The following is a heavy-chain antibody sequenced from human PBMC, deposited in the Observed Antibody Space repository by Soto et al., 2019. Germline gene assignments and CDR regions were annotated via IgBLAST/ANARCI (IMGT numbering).Heavy chain of an antibody. V-gene: IGHV1-3*01. CDR2: INAGNGNT. CDR1: GYTFTSYA. Sequence: ASVKVSCKASGYTFTSYAMHWVRQAPGQRLEGMGWINAGNGNTKYSQKFQGRVTITRDTSASTAYMELSSLRSEDTAVYYCARPLEPSYYYYGMDVWGQGTTVTVSS. J-gene: IGHJ6*02. CDR3: ARPLEPSYYYYGMDV. D-gene: IGHD1-1*01.